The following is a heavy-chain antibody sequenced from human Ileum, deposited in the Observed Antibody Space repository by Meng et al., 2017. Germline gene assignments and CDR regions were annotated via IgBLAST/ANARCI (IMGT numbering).Heavy chain of an antibody. D-gene: IGHD1-1*01. CDR3: ARERQDNRWFDP. CDR2: ISSSSSYI. V-gene: IGHV3-21*01. Sequence: EVQLVESGGDLVKPGGSLRLSCAASGFNFSSYSMNWVRQAPGKGLEWVSSISSSSSYIYYADSLKGRFTIHRDNAKNSLYLQMNSLRAEDTAVYYCARERQDNRWFDPWGQGTLVTVSS. J-gene: IGHJ5*02. CDR1: GFNFSSYS.